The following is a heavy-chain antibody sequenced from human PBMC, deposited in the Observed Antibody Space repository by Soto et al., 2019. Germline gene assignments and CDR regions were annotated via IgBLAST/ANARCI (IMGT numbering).Heavy chain of an antibody. D-gene: IGHD1-26*01. CDR3: ARHGRKAWELIGGLDY. Sequence: QLQLQESGPGLVKPSETLSLTCTVSGGSISSSSYYWGWIRQPPGKWLEGIGSIYYSGSTYYNPSLKSRVTISVDTSKNQFSLKLSSVTAADTAVYYCARHGRKAWELIGGLDYWGQGTLVTVSS. CDR2: IYYSGST. V-gene: IGHV4-39*01. J-gene: IGHJ4*02. CDR1: GGSISSSSYY.